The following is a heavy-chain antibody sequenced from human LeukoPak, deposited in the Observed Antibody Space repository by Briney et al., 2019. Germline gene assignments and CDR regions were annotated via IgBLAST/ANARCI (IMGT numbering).Heavy chain of an antibody. CDR1: GFTFSSYG. CDR3: AKIHLGNYDFWSGSYYYGMDV. CDR2: ISYDGSNK. D-gene: IGHD3-3*01. J-gene: IGHJ6*02. V-gene: IGHV3-30*18. Sequence: PGGSLRLSCAASGFTFSSYGMHWVRQAPGKGLEWVAVISYDGSNKYYADSVKGRFTISRDNSKNTLYLQMNSLRAEDTAVYYCAKIHLGNYDFWSGSYYYGMDVWGQGTTVTVSS.